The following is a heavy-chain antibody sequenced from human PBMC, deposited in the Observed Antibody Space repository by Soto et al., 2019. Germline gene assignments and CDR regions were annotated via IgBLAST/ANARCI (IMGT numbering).Heavy chain of an antibody. CDR2: LTGTGFTI. V-gene: IGHV3-23*01. CDR1: GFNFANYA. CDR3: AKDQVAARRFYYYGMDV. J-gene: IGHJ6*02. D-gene: IGHD6-6*01. Sequence: EVQLLESGGGLVQPGGSPRLSCAASGFNFANYAMTWVRQAPGKGLEWVSSLTGTGFTIHYADSVKGRFTISRDNSKNMVFLQLDSLRAEDTAVYFCAKDQVAARRFYYYGMDVWGQGTTVTVSS.